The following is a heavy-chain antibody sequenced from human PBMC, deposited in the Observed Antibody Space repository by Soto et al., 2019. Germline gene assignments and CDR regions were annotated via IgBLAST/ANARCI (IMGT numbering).Heavy chain of an antibody. CDR2: IYTNRIT. CDR1: GGSVSNYY. D-gene: IGHD1-20*01. Sequence: PSETLSLTCTVSGGSVSNYYWSWIRQPAGKGLEWIGRIYTNRITNFSPSLKSRVTMSVDTSKNQVSLKLTSVTAADTAVYYCARAAEASDVYFDYWGQGTQVTVS. V-gene: IGHV4-4*07. J-gene: IGHJ4*02. CDR3: ARAAEASDVYFDY.